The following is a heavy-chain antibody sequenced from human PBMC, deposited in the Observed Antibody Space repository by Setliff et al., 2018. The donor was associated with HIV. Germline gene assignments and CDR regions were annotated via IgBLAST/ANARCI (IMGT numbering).Heavy chain of an antibody. J-gene: IGHJ6*03. D-gene: IGHD2-15*01. V-gene: IGHV4-61*05. CDR2: IYTSGST. Sequence: SETLSLTCTVSGGAFNTSSSYWGWIRQPPGKGLEWIGYIYTSGSTNYNPSLKSRVTISVDTSKNQFSLKLSSVTAADTAVYYCARDRGHCSGGYCYRPLLYYFYYMDVWGKGATVTVSS. CDR1: GGAFNTSSSY. CDR3: ARDRGHCSGGYCYRPLLYYFYYMDV.